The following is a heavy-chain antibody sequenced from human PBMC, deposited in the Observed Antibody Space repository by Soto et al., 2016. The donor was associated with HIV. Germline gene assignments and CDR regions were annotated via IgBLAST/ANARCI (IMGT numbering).Heavy chain of an antibody. D-gene: IGHD2-15*01. V-gene: IGHV1-8*03. Sequence: QVQLVQSGAEVKKPGASVKVSCKASGYTFTSYDINWVRQATGQGLEWMGWMNPNSGNTGYAQKFQGRVTITRNTSISTAYMELSSLRFEDTAVYYCARGGGVCSGGRCYIKGENWFDPWGQGTLVTVSS. CDR2: MNPNSGNT. CDR3: ARGGGVCSGGRCYIKGENWFDP. CDR1: GYTFTSYD. J-gene: IGHJ5*02.